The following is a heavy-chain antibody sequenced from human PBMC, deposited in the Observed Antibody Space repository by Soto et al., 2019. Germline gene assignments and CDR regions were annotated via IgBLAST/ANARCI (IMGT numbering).Heavy chain of an antibody. CDR3: AGGFDWLKL. D-gene: IGHD3-9*01. CDR2: IYYSGST. CDR1: GGSISSGGYY. V-gene: IGHV4-31*02. Sequence: SETLSLTCTVSGGSISSGGYYWSWIRQHPGKGLEWIGYIYYSGSTYYNPSLKSRATISVDTSKNQFSLKLSSVTAADTAVYFCAGGFDWLKLWGQGTLVTVSS. J-gene: IGHJ4*02.